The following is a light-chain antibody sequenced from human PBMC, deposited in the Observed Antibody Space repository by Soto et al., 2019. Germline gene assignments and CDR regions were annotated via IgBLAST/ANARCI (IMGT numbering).Light chain of an antibody. CDR3: QQCNSFPIT. Sequence: DIQMTQSPSSVSASVGDRVTITCRASQGISNCLAWYQQKPGKAPQLLIYSASTIQSGVPSRFSGSGSGTDFTITISSLQPEDFASYYCQQCNSFPITFGQGTRLEIK. V-gene: IGKV1-12*01. CDR1: QGISNC. J-gene: IGKJ5*01. CDR2: SAS.